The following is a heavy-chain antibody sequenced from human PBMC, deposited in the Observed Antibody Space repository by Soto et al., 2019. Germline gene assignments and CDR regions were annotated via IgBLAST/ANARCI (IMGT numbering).Heavy chain of an antibody. V-gene: IGHV1-18*01. CDR1: GYTFTSYG. D-gene: IGHD2-15*01. CDR3: ARAYSPGLFDP. J-gene: IGHJ5*02. Sequence: ASVKVSCKASGYTFTSYGISWVRQAPGQGLEWMGWISANNGNTKYAQNFQGRVTMTTDTSTSTAYMELRSLRSDDTAVYYCARAYSPGLFDPWGQGNLVTVSS. CDR2: ISANNGNT.